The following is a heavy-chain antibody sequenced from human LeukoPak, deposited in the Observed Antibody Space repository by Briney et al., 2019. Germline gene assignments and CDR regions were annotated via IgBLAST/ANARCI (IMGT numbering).Heavy chain of an antibody. V-gene: IGHV3-21*01. Sequence: GGSERLSCAASGFTHSSYSMNGVRHAPGKGVEWVSYSSSISSYIYYADAVKCRSTISRDNTKNSLYLQMNSPSAEDTAVYYFAGEDESIAARPVEYWGHRKLVTASS. D-gene: IGHD6-6*01. J-gene: IGHJ3*01. CDR1: GFTHSSYS. CDR2: SSSISSYI. CDR3: AGEDESIAARPVEY.